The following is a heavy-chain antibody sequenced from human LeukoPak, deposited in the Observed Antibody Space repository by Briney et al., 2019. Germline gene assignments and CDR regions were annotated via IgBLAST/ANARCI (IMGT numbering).Heavy chain of an antibody. CDR2: ISAYNGNT. Sequence: ASVNVSCKASGYTFTSYGISWVRQAPGQGLEWMGWISAYNGNTNYAQKLQGRVTMTADTSTSTAYMELRSLRSDDTAVYYCARDYWNDGHGMDVWGQGTTVTVSS. V-gene: IGHV1-18*01. CDR1: GYTFTSYG. D-gene: IGHD1-1*01. J-gene: IGHJ6*02. CDR3: ARDYWNDGHGMDV.